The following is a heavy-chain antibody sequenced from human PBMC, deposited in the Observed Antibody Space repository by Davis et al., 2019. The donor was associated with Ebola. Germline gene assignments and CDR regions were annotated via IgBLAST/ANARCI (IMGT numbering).Heavy chain of an antibody. V-gene: IGHV3-48*03. CDR3: ARDHQRTVETDGMDV. J-gene: IGHJ6*02. D-gene: IGHD6-19*01. Sequence: GESLKISCAASEFIFSAYEMNWVRQAPGKGLEWLSQLTSGGTRTYYAGSVEGRFTISRDNAKNSLHLQMNSLRADDTAIYYCARDHQRTVETDGMDVWGQGTAVIVSS. CDR1: EFIFSAYE. CDR2: LTSGGTRT.